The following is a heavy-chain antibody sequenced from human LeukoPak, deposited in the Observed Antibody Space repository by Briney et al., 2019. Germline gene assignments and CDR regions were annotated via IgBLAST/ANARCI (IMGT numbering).Heavy chain of an antibody. CDR2: ISAYNGNT. V-gene: IGHV1-18*01. J-gene: IGHJ3*02. CDR3: ARVHSGSSSLRGAFDI. CDR1: GYTFTSYG. Sequence: ASVKVSCKASGYTFTSYGISWVRQAPGRGLEWMGWISAYNGNTNYAQKLQGRVTMTTDTSTSTAYMELRSLRSDDTAVYYCARVHSGSSSLRGAFDIWGQGTMVTVSS. D-gene: IGHD6-13*01.